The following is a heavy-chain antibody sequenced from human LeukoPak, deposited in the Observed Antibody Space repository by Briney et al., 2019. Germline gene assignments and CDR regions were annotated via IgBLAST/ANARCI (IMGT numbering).Heavy chain of an antibody. D-gene: IGHD2-15*01. V-gene: IGHV4-4*07. CDR2: ISSSGTT. J-gene: IGHJ4*02. CDR1: GGSNSYYY. CDR3: AREGCSGGVCYFDY. Sequence: SETLSLACTVSGGSNSYYYWTWIRQPAGKGLEWIGRISSSGTTNYTPSLRSRVTLSIDMSDNQFSLHLASVTAADSALYFCAREGCSGGVCYFDYWGRGTLVTVSS.